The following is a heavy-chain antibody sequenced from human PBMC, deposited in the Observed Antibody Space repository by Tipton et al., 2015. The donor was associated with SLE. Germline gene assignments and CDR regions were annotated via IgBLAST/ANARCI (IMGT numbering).Heavy chain of an antibody. Sequence: TLSLTCTVSGGSISGYYWSWIRQPPGKGLEWIAYISYSGDTKYNPSLKSRVTISRDTSGKQVSLKLGSVTAADTAVYYCARCGSSLTWDYYYMDVWGKGTTVTISS. D-gene: IGHD6-6*01. CDR2: ISYSGDT. J-gene: IGHJ6*03. CDR3: ARCGSSLTWDYYYMDV. V-gene: IGHV4-59*12. CDR1: GGSISGYY.